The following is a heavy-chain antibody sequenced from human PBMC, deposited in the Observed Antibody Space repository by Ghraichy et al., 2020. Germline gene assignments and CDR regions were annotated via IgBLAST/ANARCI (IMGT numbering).Heavy chain of an antibody. CDR1: GFTFSSYG. Sequence: GGSLRLSCAASGFTFSSYGMNWVRQAPGKGLEWVAVIWYDGSNKYYADSVKGRFTISRDNSKNTLYLQMNSLRAEDTTVYYCAREDYDILTGSLGDGMDVWGQGTTVTGSS. CDR3: AREDYDILTGSLGDGMDV. V-gene: IGHV3-33*01. D-gene: IGHD3-9*01. J-gene: IGHJ6*02. CDR2: IWYDGSNK.